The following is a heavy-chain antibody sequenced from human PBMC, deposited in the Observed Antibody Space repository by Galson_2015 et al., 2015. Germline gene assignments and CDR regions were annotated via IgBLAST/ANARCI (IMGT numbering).Heavy chain of an antibody. V-gene: IGHV1-18*01. CDR3: ARIARYYYGSGSVTPDAFDI. Sequence: SVKVSCKASGYTFTTYGISWVRQAPGQGLEWMRLISAEKGNFNYAQKIEDRITRTTDTSTSTAYMELRSRRSEDTALYYCARIARYYYGSGSVTPDAFDIWVQGTMVTVSS. CDR1: GYTFTTYG. CDR2: ISAEKGNF. J-gene: IGHJ3*02. D-gene: IGHD3-10*01.